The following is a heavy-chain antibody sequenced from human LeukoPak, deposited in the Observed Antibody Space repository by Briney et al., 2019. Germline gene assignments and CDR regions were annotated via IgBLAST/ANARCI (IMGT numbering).Heavy chain of an antibody. Sequence: GGSLRLSCAASGFTVSGDYMSWVRQAPGKGLQWVAVISYDGSNKYYADSVKGRFTISRDNSKNTLYLQMNSLRAEDTAVYYCARHDNKRYYYYMDVWGKGTTVTISS. J-gene: IGHJ6*03. CDR1: GFTVSGDY. V-gene: IGHV3-30*03. D-gene: IGHD1-1*01. CDR2: ISYDGSNK. CDR3: ARHDNKRYYYYMDV.